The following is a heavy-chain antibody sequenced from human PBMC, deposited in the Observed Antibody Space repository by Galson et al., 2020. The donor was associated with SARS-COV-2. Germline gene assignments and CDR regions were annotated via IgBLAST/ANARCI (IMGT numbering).Heavy chain of an antibody. Sequence: GGSLRLSCEVSGFIINNFWVTWVRQAPGKGLEWVADIREDVDEKHYVDSVKGRFTIFRDNSKNSMFLQMNSLRADDTAVYYCSSGGYWGQGTLVTVSS. CDR2: IREDVDEK. J-gene: IGHJ4*02. CDR3: SSGGY. V-gene: IGHV3-7*03. CDR1: GFIINNFW.